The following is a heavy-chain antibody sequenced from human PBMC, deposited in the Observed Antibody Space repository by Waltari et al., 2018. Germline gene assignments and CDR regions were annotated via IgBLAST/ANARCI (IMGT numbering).Heavy chain of an antibody. Sequence: EVQLVESGGGLVQPGGSLRLSCAVSGFTFSNYWMAWVRQAPGTGLEWVANIKQDGSEKHYVDSVTGRFTISRDNAKNSVYLQMNSLRAEDTAVYYCARGQGGYSGRFDYWGQGSLVTVSS. CDR3: ARGQGGYSGRFDY. J-gene: IGHJ4*02. D-gene: IGHD5-12*01. CDR2: IKQDGSEK. CDR1: GFTFSNYW. V-gene: IGHV3-7*01.